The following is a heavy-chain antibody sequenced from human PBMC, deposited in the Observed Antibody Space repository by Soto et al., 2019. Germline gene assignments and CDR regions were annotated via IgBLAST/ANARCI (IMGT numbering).Heavy chain of an antibody. V-gene: IGHV4-34*01. CDR2: INHSGST. CDR1: GGSFSGYY. Sequence: LSLTCAVYGGSFSGYYWSWIRQPPGKGLEWIGEINHSGSTNYNPSLKSRATISVDTSKNQFSLKLSSVTAADTAVYYCARGRGLGYCSSTSCYRVGGWFDPWGQGTLVTVSS. D-gene: IGHD2-2*02. J-gene: IGHJ5*02. CDR3: ARGRGLGYCSSTSCYRVGGWFDP.